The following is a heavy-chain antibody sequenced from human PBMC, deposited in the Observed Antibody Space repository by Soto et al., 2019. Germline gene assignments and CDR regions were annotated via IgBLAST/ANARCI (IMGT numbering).Heavy chain of an antibody. J-gene: IGHJ4*02. CDR3: ARATYSGFGLDY. CDR1: GFSVSDSY. Sequence: LRLSCVASGFSVSDSYITWIRQAPGKGLEWISHISGSGNTIYYADSVKGRFTISRDNAKNSIDLQMSSLIGDDTALYYCARATYSGFGLDYWGQGTLVTV. CDR2: ISGSGNTI. V-gene: IGHV3-11*01. D-gene: IGHD5-12*01.